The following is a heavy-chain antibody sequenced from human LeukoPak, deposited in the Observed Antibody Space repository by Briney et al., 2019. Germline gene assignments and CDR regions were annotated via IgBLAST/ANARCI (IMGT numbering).Heavy chain of an antibody. V-gene: IGHV3-43D*04. CDR2: ISWDGGST. CDR3: AKDTSLGYSSSWYGY. CDR1: GFTFDDYA. J-gene: IGHJ4*02. D-gene: IGHD6-13*01. Sequence: GGSLRLSCAASGFTFDDYAMHWVRQAPGKGLEWVSLISWDGGSTYYADSVKGRFTISRDNSKNSLYLQMNSLRAEDTALYYCAKDTSLGYSSSWYGYWGQGTLVTVSS.